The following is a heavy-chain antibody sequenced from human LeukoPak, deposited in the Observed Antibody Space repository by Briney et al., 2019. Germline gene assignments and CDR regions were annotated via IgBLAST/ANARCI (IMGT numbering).Heavy chain of an antibody. CDR1: RYTFTGYY. CDR3: ARDYMDYYDSSGYVTFDC. J-gene: IGHJ4*02. CDR2: VNPNSGGT. Sequence: ASVKVSCKASRYTFTGYYMHGVRQAPGQGLEWMGWVNPNSGGTNYAQKFQGRVTMTRDTSISTAYMELSRLRSDDTAVYYCARDYMDYYDSSGYVTFDCWGQGTLVTVSS. V-gene: IGHV1-2*02. D-gene: IGHD3-22*01.